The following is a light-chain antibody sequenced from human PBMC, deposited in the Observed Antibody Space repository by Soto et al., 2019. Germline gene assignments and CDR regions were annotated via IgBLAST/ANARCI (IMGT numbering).Light chain of an antibody. CDR2: GAS. Sequence: ETVMTKSPATLSVSPVEIATLSCMASQSVSSKLAWYQQKPGQAPRLLIYGASTRATGIPARFSGSGSGTEFTLSISSLQSEDFAVYYCQQYNNWPLNCGGGTQ. CDR1: QSVSSK. CDR3: QQYNNWPLN. V-gene: IGKV3D-15*01. J-gene: IGKJ4*01.